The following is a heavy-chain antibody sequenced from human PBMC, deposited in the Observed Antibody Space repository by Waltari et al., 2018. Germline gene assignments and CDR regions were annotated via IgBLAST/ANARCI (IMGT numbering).Heavy chain of an antibody. CDR2: IYYSGST. Sequence: QVQLQESGPGLVTPSQTLSLTFTVSGGSITSGAYYCSWIRQPPGKGLEWIGYIYYSGSTYYNPSLKSRVTISVDTSKNQFSLKLSSVTAADTAVYYCARIVVVPAAYYFDYWGQGTLVTVSS. V-gene: IGHV4-30-4*08. CDR3: ARIVVVPAAYYFDY. J-gene: IGHJ4*02. CDR1: GGSITSGAYY. D-gene: IGHD2-2*01.